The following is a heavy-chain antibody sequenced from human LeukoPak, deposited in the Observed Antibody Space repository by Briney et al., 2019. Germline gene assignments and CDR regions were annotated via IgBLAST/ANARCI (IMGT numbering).Heavy chain of an antibody. Sequence: PSETLSLTCTVSGGSISSYYWSWIRQPAGKGLEWIGRIYTSGSTNYNPSLKSRVTMSVDTSKNQFSLKLNSVTAADTGVYYCARVTRRRTTGEIFGRYLDSWGPGSLVRVSS. CDR1: GGSISSYY. J-gene: IGHJ4*01. CDR2: IYTSGST. V-gene: IGHV4-4*07. CDR3: ARVTRRRTTGEIFGRYLDS. D-gene: IGHD3-10*01.